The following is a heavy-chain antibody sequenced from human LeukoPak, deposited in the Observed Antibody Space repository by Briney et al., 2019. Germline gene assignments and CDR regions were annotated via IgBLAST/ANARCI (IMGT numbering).Heavy chain of an antibody. D-gene: IGHD3-3*01. V-gene: IGHV4-39*01. CDR1: GGSISSSSYY. J-gene: IGHJ4*02. Sequence: SETLSLTCNVSGGSISSSSYYWGWIRQPPGKGLEWIGSIYYSGSTYYNPSLKSRVTISVDTSKNQFSLKLSSVTAADTAVYYCATGLVLRFLEWLPYFNYWGQGTLVTVSS. CDR3: ATGLVLRFLEWLPYFNY. CDR2: IYYSGST.